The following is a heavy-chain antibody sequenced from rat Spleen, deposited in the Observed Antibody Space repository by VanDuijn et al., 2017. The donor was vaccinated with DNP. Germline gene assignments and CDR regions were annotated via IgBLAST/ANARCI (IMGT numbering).Heavy chain of an antibody. CDR3: TRHDYVYYGLLPSYYFDY. Sequence: EVKLLESGGGLVQPGGSLRLSCVASGFTFSDFFMDWVRQAPERGLEWIATISSDGSSPYYRDSVEGRFTISRDNARNTLYLQRDSLRSEDTATYYCTRHDYVYYGLLPSYYFDYWGQGVMVTVSS. J-gene: IGHJ2*01. CDR1: GFTFSDFF. D-gene: IGHD1-6*01. V-gene: IGHV5-7*01. CDR2: ISSDGSSP.